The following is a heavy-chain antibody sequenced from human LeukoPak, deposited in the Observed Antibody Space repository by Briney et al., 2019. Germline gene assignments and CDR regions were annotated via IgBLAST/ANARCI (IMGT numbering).Heavy chain of an antibody. CDR1: GFTFSSYS. V-gene: IGHV3-21*01. CDR3: ARSLDSGYDYLPEYFDY. J-gene: IGHJ4*02. CDR2: ISSSSSYI. Sequence: WGSLRLSCAASGFTFSSYSMNWVRQAPGKGLEWVSSISSSSSYIYYADSVKGRFTISRDNAKNSLYLQMNSLRAEDTAVYYCARSLDSGYDYLPEYFDYWGQGTLVTVSS. D-gene: IGHD5-12*01.